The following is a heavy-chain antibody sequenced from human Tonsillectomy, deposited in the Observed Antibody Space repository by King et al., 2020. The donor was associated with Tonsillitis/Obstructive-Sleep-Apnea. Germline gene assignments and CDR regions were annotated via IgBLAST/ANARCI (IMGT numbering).Heavy chain of an antibody. CDR2: INHSGST. CDR1: GGSFSDYY. D-gene: IGHD3-10*01. V-gene: IGHV4-34*01. CDR3: ARIAGFMDRGVIKVKKYYFDY. J-gene: IGHJ4*02. Sequence: VQLQQWGAGLLKPSGTLSLTCAVYGGSFSDYYWSWLRQAPGKGLEWIGEINHSGSTTYNPSLRSRATISVDTSKNQFSLKLSSMTPADTAVYYCARIAGFMDRGVIKVKKYYFDYWGQGTLVTVSS.